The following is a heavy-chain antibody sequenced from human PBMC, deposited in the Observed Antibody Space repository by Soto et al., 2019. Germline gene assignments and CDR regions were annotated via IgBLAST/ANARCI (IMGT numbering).Heavy chain of an antibody. Sequence: GASVKVSCKASGYTFTGYYMHWVRQAPGQGLEWMGWINPNSGGTNYAQKFQGRVTTTRDTSISTAYMELSRLRSDDTAVYYCARVGTERYSDSSGYSLIDYWGQGTLVTVSS. CDR1: GYTFTGYY. CDR2: INPNSGGT. V-gene: IGHV1-2*02. D-gene: IGHD3-22*01. J-gene: IGHJ4*02. CDR3: ARVGTERYSDSSGYSLIDY.